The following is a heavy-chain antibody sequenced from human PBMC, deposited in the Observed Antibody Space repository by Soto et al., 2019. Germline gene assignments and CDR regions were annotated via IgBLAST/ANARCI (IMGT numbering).Heavy chain of an antibody. CDR2: IFTRDSET. Sequence: EQLEQSGAEVKKPGESLKISCKGPGHLFNNHWIGWVRQTPGKDLEWMGLIFTRDSETKTSPSFQGHVSFSVDNSINTVYLQWPSLKTTDTGIYFCARGYFDSGHGYDLWGQGTLVTVSS. J-gene: IGHJ5*02. D-gene: IGHD3-10*01. CDR1: GHLFNNHW. CDR3: ARGYFDSGHGYDL. V-gene: IGHV5-51*01.